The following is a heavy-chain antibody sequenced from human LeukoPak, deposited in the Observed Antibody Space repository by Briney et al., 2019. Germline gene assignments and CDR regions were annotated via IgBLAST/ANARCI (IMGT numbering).Heavy chain of an antibody. Sequence: SETLSLTCTVSGGSISSGGYYWSWIRQHPGKGLEWIGYIYYSGSTYYNPSLKSRVTISVDTSKNQFSLKLSSVTAADTAVYYCARDTRIAVANWFDPWGQGTLVTVSS. CDR3: ARDTRIAVANWFDP. CDR2: IYYSGST. V-gene: IGHV4-31*03. D-gene: IGHD6-19*01. J-gene: IGHJ5*02. CDR1: GGSISSGGYY.